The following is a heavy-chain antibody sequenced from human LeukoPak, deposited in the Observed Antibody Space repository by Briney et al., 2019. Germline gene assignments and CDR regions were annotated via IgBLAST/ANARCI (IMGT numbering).Heavy chain of an antibody. CDR3: AEDLGNLWGFDY. CDR1: GFTFSSYG. V-gene: IGHV3-30*18. J-gene: IGHJ4*02. CDR2: ISYDGSNK. Sequence: PGGSLRLSCAASGFTFSSYGMHWVRQAPGKGLEWVAVISYDGSNKYYADSVKGRFTISRDNSKNTLYLQMNSLRAEDTAVYYCAEDLGNLWGFDYWGQGTLVTVSS. D-gene: IGHD7-27*01.